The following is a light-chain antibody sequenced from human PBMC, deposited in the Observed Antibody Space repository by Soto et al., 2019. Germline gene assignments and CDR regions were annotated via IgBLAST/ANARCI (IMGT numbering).Light chain of an antibody. CDR2: KAS. Sequence: DIQMTQSPSILSAYVGDRVTITCRASQSISSWLAWYQQKPGKAPNLLIHKASHLESGVPSRFSGSGSGTEFTLTISSLQPGDFATDYCQHYNTYPWTFGQGTKVDIK. J-gene: IGKJ1*01. V-gene: IGKV1-5*03. CDR1: QSISSW. CDR3: QHYNTYPWT.